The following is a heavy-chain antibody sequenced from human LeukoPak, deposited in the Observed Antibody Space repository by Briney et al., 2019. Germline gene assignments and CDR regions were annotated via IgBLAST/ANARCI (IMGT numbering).Heavy chain of an antibody. V-gene: IGHV1-3*01. Sequence: ASVKVSCKASGYTFTSYAMHWVRQAPGQRLEWMGWINAGNGNTKYSQEFQGRVTMTRDTSISTAYMELSRLRSDDTAVYYCARPRGPVGAIDPWGQGTLVTVSS. D-gene: IGHD1-26*01. CDR3: ARPRGPVGAIDP. J-gene: IGHJ5*02. CDR2: INAGNGNT. CDR1: GYTFTSYA.